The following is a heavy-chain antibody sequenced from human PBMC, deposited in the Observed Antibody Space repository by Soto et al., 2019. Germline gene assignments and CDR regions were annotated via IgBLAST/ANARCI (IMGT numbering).Heavy chain of an antibody. CDR3: AREYCSSTSCRIYSIDV. CDR2: ISAYNGNT. J-gene: IGHJ6*02. D-gene: IGHD2-2*01. Sequence: QVQLVQSGAEVKKPVASVKVSCKASGYTFTSYGISWVRQAPGQGLEWMGWISAYNGNTNYAQKLQGRVTMTTDTATSTSYMELRSLRSDDTAVYYCAREYCSSTSCRIYSIDVWGQGTTVTVSS. CDR1: GYTFTSYG. V-gene: IGHV1-18*04.